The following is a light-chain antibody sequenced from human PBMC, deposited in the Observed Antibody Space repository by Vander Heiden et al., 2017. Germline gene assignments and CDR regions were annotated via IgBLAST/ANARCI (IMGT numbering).Light chain of an antibody. V-gene: IGKV1-39*01. Sequence: RVTITCRASQSISSYLNWYQQKPGKAPKLLIYAASRLQSGVPSRFSGSGSGTDFTLTISSLQPEDFATYYCQQSYSTPPENTFGQGTKLEIK. CDR2: AAS. CDR1: QSISSY. J-gene: IGKJ2*01. CDR3: QQSYSTPPENT.